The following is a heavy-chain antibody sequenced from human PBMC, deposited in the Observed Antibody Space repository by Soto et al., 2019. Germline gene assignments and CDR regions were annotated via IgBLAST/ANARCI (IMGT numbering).Heavy chain of an antibody. Sequence: ASVKVSCKASGYTFTTYTIHWVRQAPGQRLEWMAWINPGNGYTKYSQKFQGRVTITRDTSASTAYMELSSLRSEDTAVYYCAAYYYDSSGHLDYWGQGTPVTVSS. CDR1: GYTFTTYT. J-gene: IGHJ4*02. CDR2: INPGNGYT. D-gene: IGHD3-22*01. V-gene: IGHV1-3*01. CDR3: AAYYYDSSGHLDY.